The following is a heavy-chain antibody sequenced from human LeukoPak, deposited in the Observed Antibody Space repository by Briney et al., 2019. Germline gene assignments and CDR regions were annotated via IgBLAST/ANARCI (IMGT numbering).Heavy chain of an antibody. J-gene: IGHJ4*02. V-gene: IGHV1-2*02. CDR2: INPNSGVT. CDR3: ARDRTTMIRGIYPGDY. D-gene: IGHD3-10*01. Sequence: SVKVSCKASGGTFSNYAIGWVRQAPGQGLEWMGWINPNSGVTNYAQKFQGRVTMTRDTSISTAYMDLSRLRSDDTAVYYCARDRTTMIRGIYPGDYWGQGTLVTVSS. CDR1: GGTFSNYA.